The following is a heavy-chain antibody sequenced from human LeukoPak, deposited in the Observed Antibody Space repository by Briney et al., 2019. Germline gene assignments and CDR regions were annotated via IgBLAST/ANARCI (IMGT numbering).Heavy chain of an antibody. D-gene: IGHD2-15*01. CDR2: IYYSGTT. V-gene: IGHV4-59*01. CDR3: AREDYCSGGSCYSGYFQH. CDR1: GGSISSYY. Sequence: SETLSLTCTVSGGSISSYYWSWIRQPPGKGLEWIGYIYYSGTTNYNPSLKSRVTISADTSKNQFSLKLSSVTAEDTAVYYCAREDYCSGGSCYSGYFQHWGQGTLVTVSS. J-gene: IGHJ1*01.